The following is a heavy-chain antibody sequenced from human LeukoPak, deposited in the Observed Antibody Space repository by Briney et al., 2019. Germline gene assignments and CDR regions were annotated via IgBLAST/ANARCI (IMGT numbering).Heavy chain of an antibody. CDR1: GGSISSYY. CDR2: IYYSGST. Sequence: SETLSLTCTVSGGSISSYYWSWIRQPPWKGLEWIGYIYYSGSTNYNPSLKSRVTISIDTSKNQFSLKLSSVTAADTAVYYCARLYDSSSYFDYWGQGTLVTVSS. V-gene: IGHV4-59*08. J-gene: IGHJ4*02. CDR3: ARLYDSSSYFDY. D-gene: IGHD3-22*01.